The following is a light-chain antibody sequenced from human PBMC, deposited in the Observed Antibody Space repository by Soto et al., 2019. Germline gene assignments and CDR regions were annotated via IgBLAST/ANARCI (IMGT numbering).Light chain of an antibody. CDR2: LEGSGSY. V-gene: IGLV4-60*02. CDR1: SGHSTYI. CDR3: ETWDSNTRV. Sequence: QSVLTQSSSASASLGSSVTLTCTLSSGHSTYIIAWHQQQPGKAPRYLMKLEGSGSYNKGSGVPDRCSGSSSGADRYLTISILHFEDEADYYCETWDSNTRVFGGGTQLTVL. J-gene: IGLJ2*01.